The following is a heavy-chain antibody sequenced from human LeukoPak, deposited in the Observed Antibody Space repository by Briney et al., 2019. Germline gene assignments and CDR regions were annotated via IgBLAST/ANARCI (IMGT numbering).Heavy chain of an antibody. CDR3: SRVLCSGGTCLDAFDI. Sequence: GRSLRLSCVASGFTFSSYGMYWVRQAPGKGLEWVAVIWYDGSNKYYADSVKGRFTISRDNSKNTLYLQMNSLRAEYTAVYYCSRVLCSGGTCLDAFDIWGQGTMVTVSS. CDR2: IWYDGSNK. V-gene: IGHV3-33*01. J-gene: IGHJ3*02. CDR1: GFTFSSYG. D-gene: IGHD2-15*01.